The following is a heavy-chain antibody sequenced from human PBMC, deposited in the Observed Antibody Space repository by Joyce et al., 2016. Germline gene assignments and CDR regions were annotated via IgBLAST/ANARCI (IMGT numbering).Heavy chain of an antibody. CDR2: FWYDGSNK. V-gene: IGHV3-33*01. CDR3: ARDRLPTSIYYYGLDV. J-gene: IGHJ6*02. D-gene: IGHD2-2*01. Sequence: QVQLVESGGGVVQPGGSLKLSCVATGFTFTNYGIHWVRQAPGKGVEWVAVFWYDGSNKYYADSVKGRFTSSRDTSRDTIYLQMNTLRPEDTAVYYCARDRLPTSIYYYGLDVWGQGTTVTVSS. CDR1: GFTFTNYG.